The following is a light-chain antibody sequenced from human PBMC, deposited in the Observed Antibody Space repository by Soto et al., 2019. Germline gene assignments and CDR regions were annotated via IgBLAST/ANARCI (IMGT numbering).Light chain of an antibody. CDR1: QSVSSS. CDR2: DAS. V-gene: IGKV3-11*01. J-gene: IGKJ1*01. Sequence: EIVLTQSPATLSLSPGEGATLSCRASQSVSSSLAWYQQKPGQAPRLLIYDASNRATGIPARFSGSGSGTDFTLTISSLEPEDFAVYYCLQRSNWPRTFGQGTKVEIK. CDR3: LQRSNWPRT.